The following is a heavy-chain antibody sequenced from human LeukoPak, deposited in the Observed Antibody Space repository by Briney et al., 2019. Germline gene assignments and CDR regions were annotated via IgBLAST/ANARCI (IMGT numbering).Heavy chain of an antibody. CDR2: IRYDGSSK. CDR3: ANYDFWSGEG. D-gene: IGHD3-3*01. CDR1: GFTFSSYG. V-gene: IGHV3-30*02. Sequence: GGSLRLSCAASGFTFSSYGMHWVRQAPGKGLEWVAFIRYDGSSKYYADSVKGRFTISRDNSKNTLYLQMNSLRAEDTAVYYCANYDFWSGEGWGQGTLVTVSS. J-gene: IGHJ4*02.